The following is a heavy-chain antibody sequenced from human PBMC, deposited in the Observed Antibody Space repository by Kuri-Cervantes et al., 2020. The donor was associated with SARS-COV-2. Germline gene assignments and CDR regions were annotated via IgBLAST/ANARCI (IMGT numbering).Heavy chain of an antibody. Sequence: ASVKVSCKAFGYTFNIYDINWVRQAPGQGLEWMGWINPNSGGTNYAQKFQGRVTMTRDTSISTAYMELSRLRSDDTAVYYCARDRTNWGSFRDAFDIWGQGTMVTVSS. J-gene: IGHJ3*02. D-gene: IGHD7-27*01. CDR3: ARDRTNWGSFRDAFDI. V-gene: IGHV1-2*02. CDR1: GYTFNIYD. CDR2: INPNSGGT.